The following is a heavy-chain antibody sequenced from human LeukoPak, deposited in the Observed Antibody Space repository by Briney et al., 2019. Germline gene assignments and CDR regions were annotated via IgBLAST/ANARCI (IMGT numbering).Heavy chain of an antibody. CDR1: GYTFTGYY. Sequence: GASVKVSCKASGYTFTGYYMHWVRQAPGQGLEWMGWINPNSGGTNYAQKFQGRVTMTGDTSISTAYMELSRLRSDDTAVYYCARVDTMIVVAVPLTDAFDIWGQGTMVTVSS. V-gene: IGHV1-2*02. CDR3: ARVDTMIVVAVPLTDAFDI. CDR2: INPNSGGT. D-gene: IGHD3-22*01. J-gene: IGHJ3*02.